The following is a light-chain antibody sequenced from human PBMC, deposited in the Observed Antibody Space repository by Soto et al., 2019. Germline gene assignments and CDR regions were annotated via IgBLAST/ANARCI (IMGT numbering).Light chain of an antibody. J-gene: IGKJ2*01. CDR2: GAS. V-gene: IGKV3-20*01. CDR3: QHYGSSST. Sequence: EIVLTQSPGTLSLSPGERATLSCRASQSVSSSYLAWYQQKPGQAPRLLIYGASRRATAIPDRFSGSGSGTDFTLTISRLEPEDFAVYYCQHYGSSSTFGQGTKLEIK. CDR1: QSVSSSY.